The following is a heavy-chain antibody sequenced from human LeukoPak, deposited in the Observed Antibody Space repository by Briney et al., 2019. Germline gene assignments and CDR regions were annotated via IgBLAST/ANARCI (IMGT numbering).Heavy chain of an antibody. Sequence: PAGSLRLSCAASGFTFSSYWMHWIRQAPGKGLVWVSRIHSDGSSTGYADSVKGRFTMSRDNAKNTLYLQMNSLRAEDTAVYYCARGWITAGAYYDDWGQGTLVTVAS. CDR1: GFTFSSYW. V-gene: IGHV3-74*01. D-gene: IGHD6-13*01. J-gene: IGHJ4*02. CDR2: IHSDGSST. CDR3: ARGWITAGAYYDD.